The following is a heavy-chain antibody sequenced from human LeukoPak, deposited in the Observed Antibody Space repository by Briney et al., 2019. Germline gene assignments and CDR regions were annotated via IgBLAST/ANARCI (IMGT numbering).Heavy chain of an antibody. D-gene: IGHD3-22*01. J-gene: IGHJ4*02. Sequence: GGSLRLSCAASGFTFDDYGMTWARQAPGKGLEWVSDINWSGGSIGYADSVKGRFTVSRDNAKNSLYLQMNSLRAEDTAFYYCAREKYDSSGYYTDNYYFDYWGQGTLVTVSS. CDR1: GFTFDDYG. CDR2: INWSGGSI. CDR3: AREKYDSSGYYTDNYYFDY. V-gene: IGHV3-20*04.